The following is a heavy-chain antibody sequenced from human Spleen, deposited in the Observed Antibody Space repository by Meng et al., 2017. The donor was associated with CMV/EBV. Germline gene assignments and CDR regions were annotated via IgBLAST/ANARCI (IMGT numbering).Heavy chain of an antibody. CDR1: GFTFSSYW. V-gene: IGHV3-7*01. CDR2: IKQDGSEK. Sequence: GESLKISCAASGFTFSSYWMSWVRQAPGKGLEWVANIKQDGSEKYYVDSVKGRFTVSRDNAKNSLYLQMNSLRAEDTAVYYCACNSGDCWGQGTLVTVSS. CDR3: ACNSGDC. J-gene: IGHJ4*02. D-gene: IGHD3-10*01.